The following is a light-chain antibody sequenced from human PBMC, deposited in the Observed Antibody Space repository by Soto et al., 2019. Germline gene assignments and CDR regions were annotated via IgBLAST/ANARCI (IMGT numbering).Light chain of an antibody. CDR1: QDVDNNF. J-gene: IGKJ4*01. V-gene: IGKV3-20*01. CDR2: ASS. Sequence: EIVLTQSPGTLSLSPGEGVTLSCRASQDVDNNFLAWYRQRPGQAPRLLIYASSRRATGIPDRFSGSGSGTDFTLTISRVGPEDIAVYFCHQYYSSITFGGGTKVEV. CDR3: HQYYSSIT.